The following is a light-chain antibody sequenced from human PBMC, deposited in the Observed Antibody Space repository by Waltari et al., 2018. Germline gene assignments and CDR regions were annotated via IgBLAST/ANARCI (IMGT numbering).Light chain of an antibody. J-gene: IGLJ3*02. Sequence: QSALTQPASVSGSPGQSITISCTGTSSDVGSYNLFSWYQQHPGKAPKLMIYEGSKRPSGVPNRFSGSKSGNTASRTISGLQAEDEADYYCCSYAGSSTWVFGGGTKLTVL. V-gene: IGLV2-23*01. CDR1: SSDVGSYNL. CDR3: CSYAGSSTWV. CDR2: EGS.